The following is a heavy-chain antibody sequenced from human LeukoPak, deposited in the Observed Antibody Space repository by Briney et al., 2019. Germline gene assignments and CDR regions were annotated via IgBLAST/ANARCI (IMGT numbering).Heavy chain of an antibody. D-gene: IGHD2-15*01. Sequence: GESLKISCKGSGYSFTSYWIGWVRQMPGKGLEWMGIIYPGDSDTRYSPSFQGQVTISADKSISTAYLQWSSLKASDTAIYYCARGYSSGGNCYDAFDIWGQGTMVTVSS. CDR2: IYPGDSDT. J-gene: IGHJ3*02. V-gene: IGHV5-51*01. CDR1: GYSFTSYW. CDR3: ARGYSSGGNCYDAFDI.